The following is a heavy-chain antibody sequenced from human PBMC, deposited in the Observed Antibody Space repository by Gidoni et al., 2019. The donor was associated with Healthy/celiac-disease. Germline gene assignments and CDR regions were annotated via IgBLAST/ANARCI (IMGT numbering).Heavy chain of an antibody. Sequence: QVQLVQSAAEVQKPGASVNVSCKASGQTFTGCYMHWVRQAPGQGLAGMGGINPNSDGTNYAQKLQGRVTMTRDTSISTAYMELSMRRSDDTAVYYCAIRRGVVPAAPFDPWGQGTLVTVSS. J-gene: IGHJ5*02. CDR2: INPNSDGT. D-gene: IGHD2-2*01. CDR1: GQTFTGCY. CDR3: AIRRGVVPAAPFDP. V-gene: IGHV1-2*02.